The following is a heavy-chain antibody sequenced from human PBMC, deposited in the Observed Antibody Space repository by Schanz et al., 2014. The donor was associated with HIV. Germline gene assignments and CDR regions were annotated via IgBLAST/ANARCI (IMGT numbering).Heavy chain of an antibody. J-gene: IGHJ4*02. V-gene: IGHV3-7*01. CDR2: IKQDESEK. CDR1: GFSFSNFW. D-gene: IGHD1-26*01. CDR3: VLPSAKIVGGLGEHYFDH. Sequence: ESGGGLVQSGGSLRLSCAASGFSFSNFWVTWVRQAPGKRLEWVANIKQDESEKYYADSVKGRFTISRDNAKNSLYLQMNSLRAEDTAVYYCVLPSAKIVGGLGEHYFDHWGQGTLVTVSS.